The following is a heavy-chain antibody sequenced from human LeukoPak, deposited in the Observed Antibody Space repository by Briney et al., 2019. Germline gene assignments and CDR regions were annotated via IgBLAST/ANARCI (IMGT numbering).Heavy chain of an antibody. J-gene: IGHJ4*02. D-gene: IGHD2-15*01. V-gene: IGHV3-23*01. Sequence: GGSLRLSCVASGFSISNYAMSWVRQAPGKGLEWVSAISADSTYYADSVKGRFTISRDNSKSTLYLQMNSLRAEDTAVYYCAKAPVGHCSGGSCYPFDYWGQGTLVTVSS. CDR3: AKAPVGHCSGGSCYPFDY. CDR2: ISADST. CDR1: GFSISNYA.